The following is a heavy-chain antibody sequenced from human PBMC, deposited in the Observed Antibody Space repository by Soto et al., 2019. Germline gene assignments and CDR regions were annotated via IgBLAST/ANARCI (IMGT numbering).Heavy chain of an antibody. D-gene: IGHD2-2*01. V-gene: IGHV3-21*01. CDR2: ISSSSSYI. CDR1: GFTFSSYS. J-gene: IGHJ4*02. Sequence: GGSLRLSCAASGFTFSSYSMNWVRQAPGKGLEWVSSISSSSSYIYYADSVKGRFTISRDNAKNPLYLQMNSLRAEDTAVYYCATAADVVVVPAAPPSFVDYWGQGTLVTVSS. CDR3: ATAADVVVVPAAPPSFVDY.